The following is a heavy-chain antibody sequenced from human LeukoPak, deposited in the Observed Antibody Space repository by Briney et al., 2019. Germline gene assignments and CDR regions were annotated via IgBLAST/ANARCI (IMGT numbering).Heavy chain of an antibody. J-gene: IGHJ3*02. CDR3: ARHQSGSYLDAFDI. Sequence: PSETLSLTCSVSGGSISSSRLYWGWIRQPPGKGLEWIGSVYYSGNTYYNPSLKSRVTISVDTSKNQFSLKLSSVTATDTAVYYCARHQSGSYLDAFDIWGQGTMVTVSS. CDR1: GGSISSSRLY. V-gene: IGHV4-39*01. D-gene: IGHD1-26*01. CDR2: VYYSGNT.